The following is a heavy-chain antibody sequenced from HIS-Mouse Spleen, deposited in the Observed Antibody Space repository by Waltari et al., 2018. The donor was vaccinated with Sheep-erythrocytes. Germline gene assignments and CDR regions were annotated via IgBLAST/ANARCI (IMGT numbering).Heavy chain of an antibody. CDR1: GGTLQRHA. D-gene: IGHD1-26*01. Sequence: QVVEAWGGGKEAGSSGEGSCKASGGTLQRHAFNLGPQAPGQGLEWMGRIIPILGIANYAQKFQGRVTITADKSTSTAYMELSSLRSEDTAVYYCAQTGATTPHFDYWGQGTLVTVSS. V-gene: IGHV1-69*04. J-gene: IGHJ4*02. CDR3: AQTGATTPHFDY. CDR2: IIPILGIA.